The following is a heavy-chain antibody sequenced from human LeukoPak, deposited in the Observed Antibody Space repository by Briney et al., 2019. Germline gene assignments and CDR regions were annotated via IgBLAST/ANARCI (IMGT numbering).Heavy chain of an antibody. J-gene: IGHJ3*02. CDR2: INPNSGST. Sequence: ASVKVSCKASGYTFTGYYMNWVRQAPGQGLEWMGWINPNSGSTNCAQKFQGRVTMTRDTSISTAYMELSRLRSDDTAVYYCARSSYYYDRNGWVSGAFDIWGQGTMVTVSS. V-gene: IGHV1-2*02. D-gene: IGHD3-22*01. CDR3: ARSSYYYDRNGWVSGAFDI. CDR1: GYTFTGYY.